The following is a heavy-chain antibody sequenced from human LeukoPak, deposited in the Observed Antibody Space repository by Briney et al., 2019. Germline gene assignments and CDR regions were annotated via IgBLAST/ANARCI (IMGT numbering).Heavy chain of an antibody. J-gene: IGHJ4*02. Sequence: SETLSLTCAVYGGSFSGYYWSWIRQPPGKGLEWIGEINHSGSTNYNPSLKSRVTISVDTSKNQFSLKLSSVTAADTAVYYCAREIAAAGANWGDYFDYWGQGTLVTVSS. CDR2: INHSGST. V-gene: IGHV4-34*01. CDR3: AREIAAAGANWGDYFDY. D-gene: IGHD6-13*01. CDR1: GGSFSGYY.